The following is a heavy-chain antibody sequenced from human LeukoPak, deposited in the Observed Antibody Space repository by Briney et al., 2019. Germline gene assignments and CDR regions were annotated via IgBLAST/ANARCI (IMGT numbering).Heavy chain of an antibody. CDR1: GGSINTYY. CDR3: ARSIAVADNWFDP. J-gene: IGHJ5*02. Sequence: SETLSLTCTVSGGSINTYYWSWIRQPAGKGLEWIGRIYTSGSTNYNPSLKSRVTMSVDTSKNQFSLKLSSVTAADTAVYYCARSIAVADNWFDPWGQGTLVTVSS. V-gene: IGHV4-4*07. D-gene: IGHD6-19*01. CDR2: IYTSGST.